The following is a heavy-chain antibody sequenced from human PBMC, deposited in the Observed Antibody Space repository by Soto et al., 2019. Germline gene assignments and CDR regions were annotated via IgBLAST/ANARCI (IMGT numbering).Heavy chain of an antibody. CDR3: ARDLDYYDSSGYRGYYFDY. V-gene: IGHV1-18*01. CDR1: GYTFTNYG. D-gene: IGHD3-22*01. Sequence: GASVKVSCKASGYTFTNYGISWVRQAPGQRLDWMGWINVYNGNTKYAQKVQGRVTMTTDTSTSTAYMELSSLRSEDTAVYYCARDLDYYDSSGYRGYYFDYWGQGTLVTVSS. J-gene: IGHJ4*02. CDR2: INVYNGNT.